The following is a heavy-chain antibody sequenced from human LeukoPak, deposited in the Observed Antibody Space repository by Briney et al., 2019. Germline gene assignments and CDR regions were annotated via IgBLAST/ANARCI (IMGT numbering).Heavy chain of an antibody. CDR3: ARAYEPRYDYVWGANPQFFGHYMDV. Sequence: PGGSLRLSCAASGFIFSDYYMSWIRQAPGKGLEWLSFISSGGCTIYYADSVKGRFTISRDNAKNSLYLQMNSLRAEDTAVYYCARAYEPRYDYVWGANPQFFGHYMDVWGKGTTVTVSS. J-gene: IGHJ6*03. V-gene: IGHV3-11*04. D-gene: IGHD3-16*01. CDR2: ISSGGCTI. CDR1: GFIFSDYY.